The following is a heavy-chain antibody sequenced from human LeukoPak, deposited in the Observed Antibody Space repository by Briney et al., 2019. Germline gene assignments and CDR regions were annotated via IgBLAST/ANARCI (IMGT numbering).Heavy chain of an antibody. V-gene: IGHV3-66*01. CDR1: GFTVSSNY. CDR2: IYSGGST. D-gene: IGHD3-22*01. J-gene: IGHJ4*02. CDR3: ARGAPYDSSGYYDY. Sequence: GGSLRLSCAASGFTVSSNYMSWVRQAPGKGLEWVSVIYSGGSTYYADSVKGRFTISRDNSKNTLYLQMNSLRAEDTAVYYCARGAPYDSSGYYDYWGQGTLVTVSS.